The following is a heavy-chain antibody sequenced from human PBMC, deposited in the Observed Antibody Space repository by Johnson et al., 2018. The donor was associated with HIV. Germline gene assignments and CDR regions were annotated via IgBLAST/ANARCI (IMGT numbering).Heavy chain of an antibody. CDR1: GFTFSDYY. Sequence: QVQLVESGGGLVKPGGSLRLSCAASGFTFSDYYMSWIRQAPGKGLEWVSYISASGGSAYYADSVKGRFTISRDNSKETVYLQMSSLSAEDTARYYCAKARGHSSRGDALDIGGQGTMVTVSS. J-gene: IGHJ3*02. CDR3: AKARGHSSRGDALDI. V-gene: IGHV3-11*01. D-gene: IGHD6-13*01. CDR2: ISASGGSA.